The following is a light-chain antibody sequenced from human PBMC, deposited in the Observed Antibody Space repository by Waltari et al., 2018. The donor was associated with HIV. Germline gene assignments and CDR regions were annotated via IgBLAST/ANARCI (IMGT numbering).Light chain of an antibody. J-gene: IGKJ2*01. Sequence: DIQMTQSPSSLSAFVGASVTIPCRASQTISRKLNWYQQRPGKAPNLLISVASRLQSGVPSRFSGSGSGTDFTLTISSLQPEDFATYYCQQTYSTPYTFGQGTKLEI. CDR2: VAS. CDR1: QTISRK. CDR3: QQTYSTPYT. V-gene: IGKV1-39*01.